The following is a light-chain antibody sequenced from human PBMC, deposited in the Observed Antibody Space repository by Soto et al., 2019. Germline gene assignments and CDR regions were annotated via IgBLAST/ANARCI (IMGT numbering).Light chain of an antibody. CDR1: SSKIGAGYD. J-gene: IGLJ1*01. V-gene: IGLV1-40*01. CDR3: QSYDSSLSGYV. Sequence: QSALTQPPSVSGAPGQRVTISCTGSSSKIGAGYDVHWYQQLPGTAPKLLIYGNSNRPSGVPDRFSGSKSGTSASLAITELLAVDEADYYCQSYDSSLSGYVFGTGTKVTVL. CDR2: GNS.